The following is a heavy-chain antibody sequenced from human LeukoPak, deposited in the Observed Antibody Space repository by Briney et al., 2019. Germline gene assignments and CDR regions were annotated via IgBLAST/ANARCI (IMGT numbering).Heavy chain of an antibody. Sequence: GGSLRLSCAASGFNFISYSMSWVRQAPGKGLEWVSVIRGSGVSTYYADSVKGRFTISRDNSKNTLYLQMNNLRAEDTAIYYCAKRQGSSASCYDYWGQGTLVTVSS. CDR1: GFNFISYS. D-gene: IGHD2-2*01. CDR2: IRGSGVST. V-gene: IGHV3-23*01. J-gene: IGHJ4*02. CDR3: AKRQGSSASCYDY.